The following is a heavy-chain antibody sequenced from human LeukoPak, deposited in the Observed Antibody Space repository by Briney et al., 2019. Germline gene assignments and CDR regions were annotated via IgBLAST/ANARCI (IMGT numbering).Heavy chain of an antibody. CDR3: ANLYANGRNDDFDV. Sequence: GGSLRLSCAASGFTFGSYEMNWVRQVPGKGLEWVSAISGSGGVTYYADSVKGRFTISRDNSENTLYLQMNSLRAEDTAVYYCANLYANGRNDDFDVWGQGTMVTVSS. V-gene: IGHV3-23*01. CDR2: ISGSGGVT. D-gene: IGHD2-8*01. CDR1: GFTFGSYE. J-gene: IGHJ3*01.